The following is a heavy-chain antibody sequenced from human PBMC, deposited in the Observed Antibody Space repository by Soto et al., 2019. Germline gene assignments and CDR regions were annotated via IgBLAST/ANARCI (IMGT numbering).Heavy chain of an antibody. D-gene: IGHD3-10*01. CDR2: IKQDGSEK. J-gene: IGHJ5*02. CDR1: GFTLSTYW. Sequence: EVQLVESGGALVQPGGSLRLSCAASGFTLSTYWMSWVRQAPGKGLEWVAKIKQDGSEKYYVDSVKGRFTISRDNAKNSLYLQMNSLRAEDTAVYYCARRGWWFDPWGQGTLVTVSS. V-gene: IGHV3-7*01. CDR3: ARRGWWFDP.